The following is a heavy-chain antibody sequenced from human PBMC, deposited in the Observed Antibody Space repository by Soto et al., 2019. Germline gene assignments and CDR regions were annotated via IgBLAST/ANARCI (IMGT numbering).Heavy chain of an antibody. J-gene: IGHJ4*02. CDR1: GFTFTRYS. V-gene: IGHV3-21*06. CDR2: ISSTTNYI. CDR3: ARESEDLTSNFDY. Sequence: EVQLVESGGGLVKPGGSQRLSCAASGFTFTRYSMNWVRQAPGKGLEWVSSISSTTNYIYYGDSMKGRFTISRDNAKNSLSLEMNSLRAEDTAVYYCARESEDLTSNFDYLGQGTLVNVSS.